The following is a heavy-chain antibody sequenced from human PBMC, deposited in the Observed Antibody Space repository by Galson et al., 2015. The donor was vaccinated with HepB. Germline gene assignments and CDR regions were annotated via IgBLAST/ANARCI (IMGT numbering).Heavy chain of an antibody. CDR3: ARANDSSGFDS. CDR1: GGSMRSHY. CDR2: IYYSGTT. Sequence: TLSLTCSVSGGSMRSHYWNWIRQPPGKGLKWIGFIYYSGTTSYNPSLKSRVTVSVDTSRNQFSLKLRSVTAADTAVYFCARANDSSGFDSWGQGTLVTVSS. J-gene: IGHJ4*02. D-gene: IGHD3-22*01. V-gene: IGHV4-59*11.